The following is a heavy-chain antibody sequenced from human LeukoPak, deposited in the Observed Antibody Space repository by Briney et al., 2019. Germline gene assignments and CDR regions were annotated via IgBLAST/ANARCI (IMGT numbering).Heavy chain of an antibody. Sequence: GGSLRLSCAASEFTFDDYGMSWVRQAPGKGLEWVSAISGSGTNTYYADSVKGRFTISRDNSKNSLYLQMNSLRAEDTAVVISGNAFDIWGQGTMVTVSS. CDR3: GNAFDI. J-gene: IGHJ3*02. V-gene: IGHV3-23*01. D-gene: IGHD3-10*01. CDR1: EFTFDDYG. CDR2: ISGSGTNT.